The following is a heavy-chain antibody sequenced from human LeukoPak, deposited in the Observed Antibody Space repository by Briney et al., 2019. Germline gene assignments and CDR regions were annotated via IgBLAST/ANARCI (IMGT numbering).Heavy chain of an antibody. Sequence: PGGSLRLSFAASGFTFSSYSMNWVRQAPGKGLEWVSSISGSSSYIYYADSVKGRFTISRDNSKNTLYLQMNSLRAEDTAVYYCARGLRSSGWYDYWGQGTLVTVSS. CDR3: ARGLRSSGWYDY. V-gene: IGHV3-21*04. J-gene: IGHJ4*02. CDR1: GFTFSSYS. D-gene: IGHD6-19*01. CDR2: ISGSSSYI.